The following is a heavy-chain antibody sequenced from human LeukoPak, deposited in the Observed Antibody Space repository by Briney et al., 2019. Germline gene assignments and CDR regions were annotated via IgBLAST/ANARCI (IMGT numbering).Heavy chain of an antibody. Sequence: GGSLRLSCASSGFTLSSYSMNWVRQAPGKGLEWVSCISSSGSYIYYADSVKGRFTISRDNAKNSLYLQMNNLRAEDTAVYYCARDEYASSPGYFDYWGQGTLVTVSS. D-gene: IGHD2-2*01. V-gene: IGHV3-21*01. CDR1: GFTLSSYS. CDR2: ISSSGSYI. CDR3: ARDEYASSPGYFDY. J-gene: IGHJ4*02.